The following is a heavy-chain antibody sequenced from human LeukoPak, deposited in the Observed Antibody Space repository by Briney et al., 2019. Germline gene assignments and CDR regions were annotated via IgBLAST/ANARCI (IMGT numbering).Heavy chain of an antibody. D-gene: IGHD4-17*01. CDR3: ARGTVTAPDY. CDR1: GFSVSSNY. CDR2: IYSDYSGGST. J-gene: IGHJ4*02. Sequence: PGGSLRLSCAASGFSVSSNYMTCVRQAPGKGLEWVSIIYSDYSGGSTYYADSVKGRFTISRDNSKNMLYPQMNSLRAEDTAVYSCARGTVTAPDYWGQGTLVTVSS. V-gene: IGHV3-53*01.